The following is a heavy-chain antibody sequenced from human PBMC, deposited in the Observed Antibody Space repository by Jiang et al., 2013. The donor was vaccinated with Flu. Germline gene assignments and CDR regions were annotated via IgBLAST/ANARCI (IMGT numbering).Heavy chain of an antibody. J-gene: IGHJ4*01. Sequence: YYRSKWYDDYAVSVRGRATVNSDTSKNKFYLHLSSVTPEDSAVYYCVRGGFGTTVSLFDSWGHGTLVTVSS. CDR2: YYRSKWYD. CDR3: VRGGFGTTVSLFDS. D-gene: IGHD1-1*01. V-gene: IGHV6-1*01.